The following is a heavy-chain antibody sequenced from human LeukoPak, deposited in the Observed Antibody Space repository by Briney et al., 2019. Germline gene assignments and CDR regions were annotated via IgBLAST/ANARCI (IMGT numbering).Heavy chain of an antibody. V-gene: IGHV4-59*08. CDR1: GGSISSYY. J-gene: IGHJ3*02. CDR2: IYYSGST. D-gene: IGHD5-24*01. CDR3: ASTSNYAFNI. Sequence: SETLSLTCTDSGGSISSYYWSWIRQPPWTGLEWIGYIYYSGSTNSNPSLKSRVTISVDTSKNQFSLKVRSVTAADTAVYYCASTSNYAFNIWGQGTMVTVSS.